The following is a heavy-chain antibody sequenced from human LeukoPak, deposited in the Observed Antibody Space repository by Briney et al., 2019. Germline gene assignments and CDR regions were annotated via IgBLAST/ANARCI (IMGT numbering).Heavy chain of an antibody. Sequence: SETLSLTCAVSGGSFSGYYWSWIRQPPGKGLEWIGEINHSGSTNYNPSLKSRVTISVDTSKNQFSLKLSSVTAADTAVYYCARGTTYYYDSSGYLDYWGQGTLVTVSS. CDR1: GGSFSGYY. V-gene: IGHV4-34*01. CDR3: ARGTTYYYDSSGYLDY. J-gene: IGHJ4*02. D-gene: IGHD3-22*01. CDR2: INHSGST.